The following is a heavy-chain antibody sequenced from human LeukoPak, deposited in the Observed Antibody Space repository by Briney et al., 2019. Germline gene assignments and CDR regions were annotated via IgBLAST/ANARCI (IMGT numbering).Heavy chain of an antibody. J-gene: IGHJ5*02. CDR3: ARGPSGGWYSVDH. V-gene: IGHV3-33*01. D-gene: IGHD6-19*01. CDR2: MWYDGSDR. CDR1: GFIFSNYD. Sequence: GGSLRLSCAASGFIFSNYDMYWVRQAPGKGLEWVALMWYDGSDRHYADSVKGRFTISRDNSNNTLYLQMNSLKNEDTAVYFCARGPSGGWYSVDHWGQGALVIVSS.